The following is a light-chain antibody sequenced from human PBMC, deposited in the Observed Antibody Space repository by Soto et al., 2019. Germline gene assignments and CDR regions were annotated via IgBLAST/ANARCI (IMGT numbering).Light chain of an antibody. CDR3: QQLNTYPVT. CDR1: QGVSRY. CDR2: AAS. Sequence: IQLTQSPSSLSASVGDSATITCRASQGVSRYLSWYQQKPGRAPILLISAASTLQSGVPARFSGSGSGTDFTLSITSLQPEDFATYYCQQLNTYPVTFGGGTKVDIK. J-gene: IGKJ4*01. V-gene: IGKV1-9*01.